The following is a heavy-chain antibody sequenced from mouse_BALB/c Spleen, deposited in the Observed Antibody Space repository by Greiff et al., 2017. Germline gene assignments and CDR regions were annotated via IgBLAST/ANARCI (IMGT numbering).Heavy chain of an antibody. J-gene: IGHJ2*01. CDR2: IDPSDSYT. D-gene: IGHD2-1*01. Sequence: QVQLQQPGAELVKPGASVKMSCKASGYTFTSYWMHWVKQRPGQGLEWIGTIDPSDSYTSYNQKFKGKATLTVDTSSSTAYMQLSSLTSEDSAVYYCTRRLYYGNQYFDYWGQGTTLTVSS. V-gene: IGHV1S127*01. CDR3: TRRLYYGNQYFDY. CDR1: GYTFTSYW.